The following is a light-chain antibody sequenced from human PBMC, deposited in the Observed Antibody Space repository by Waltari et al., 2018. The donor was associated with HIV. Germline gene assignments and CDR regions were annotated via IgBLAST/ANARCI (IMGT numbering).Light chain of an antibody. CDR3: GTGDRSLRAPNWV. Sequence: QSVLTQPPSVSAAPGQKVTISCSGSSSNIGNNYVSWYQQLPGTAPTLLIYENNKRATGIPYRCSGSKSGTSATLGITGHHTGDEASYYCGTGDRSLRAPNWVLGGGTELTVL. J-gene: IGLJ3*02. V-gene: IGLV1-51*01. CDR1: SSNIGNNY. CDR2: ENN.